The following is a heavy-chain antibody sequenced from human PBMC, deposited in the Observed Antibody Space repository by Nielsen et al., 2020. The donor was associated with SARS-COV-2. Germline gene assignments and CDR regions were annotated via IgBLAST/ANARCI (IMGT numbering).Heavy chain of an antibody. CDR1: GGTFSSYA. CDR2: IIPIFGTA. CDR3: ASLYSSSPLFDY. V-gene: IGHV1-69*13. Sequence: SVKVSCKASGGTFSSYAISWVRQAPGQGLEWMGGIIPIFGTANYAQKFQGRVTITADESTSTAYMELSSLRSEDTAVYYCASLYSSSPLFDYWGQGTLVTVSS. J-gene: IGHJ4*02. D-gene: IGHD6-6*01.